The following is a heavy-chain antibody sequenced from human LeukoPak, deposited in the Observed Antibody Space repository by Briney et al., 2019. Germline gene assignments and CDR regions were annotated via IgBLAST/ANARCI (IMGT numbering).Heavy chain of an antibody. CDR2: ISYDGSTK. V-gene: IGHV3-30*04. J-gene: IGHJ4*02. Sequence: SLRLSCAASGFSFSSYSMHWVRQPPGKGLEWVAVISYDGSTKYYAPSVKGRFTISRDNSKNTLYLQMNILTAEDTAVYYCARVPRSSTSTFVGVPAAHSIRGDYWGQGTLVTVSS. D-gene: IGHD2-2*01. CDR3: ARVPRSSTSTFVGVPAAHSIRGDY. CDR1: GFSFSSYS.